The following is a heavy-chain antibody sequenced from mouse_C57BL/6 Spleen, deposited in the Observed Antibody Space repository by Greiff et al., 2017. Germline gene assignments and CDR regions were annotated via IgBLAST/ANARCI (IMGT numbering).Heavy chain of an antibody. J-gene: IGHJ2*01. CDR3: ARHAAMGTVVAPYYYDD. Sequence: EVQLVESGGGLVKPGGSLKLSCAASGFTFSSYTMSWVRQTPEKRLEWVATISGGGGNTYYPDSVKGRFTISRDNAKNTLYLQMSSLRSEDTAVYYCARHAAMGTVVAPYYYDDWGQGTTLTVSS. CDR2: ISGGGGNT. D-gene: IGHD1-1*01. V-gene: IGHV5-9*04. CDR1: GFTFSSYT.